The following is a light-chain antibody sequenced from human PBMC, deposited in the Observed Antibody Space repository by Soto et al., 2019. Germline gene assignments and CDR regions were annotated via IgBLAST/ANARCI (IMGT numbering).Light chain of an antibody. Sequence: QSALTQPRSVSGSPGQSVTISGTGISSDVDSYNRVSWYQQPPGTAPKLMIYEVSNRPSGVPDRFSVSRSVNTASLTISGLQAEDEADYYCCSYEGSHTWVFGTGTKVTVL. CDR3: CSYEGSHTWV. V-gene: IGLV2-18*02. CDR2: EVS. J-gene: IGLJ1*01. CDR1: SSDVDSYNR.